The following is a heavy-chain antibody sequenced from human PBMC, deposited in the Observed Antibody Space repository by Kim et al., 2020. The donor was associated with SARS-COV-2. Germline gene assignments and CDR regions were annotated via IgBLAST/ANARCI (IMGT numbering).Heavy chain of an antibody. V-gene: IGHV4-39*01. CDR2: IYYSGTT. D-gene: IGHD6-13*01. CDR1: GGSISGSSYY. Sequence: SETLSLTCTVSGGSISGSSYYWGWIRQPPGKGLEWIGTIYYSGTTYYNPSLKSRVTISVDTSKNQFSLKLSPVTAADTAVYYCVRRPRGYFADWGQGTLVTVSS. CDR3: VRRPRGYFAD. J-gene: IGHJ4*02.